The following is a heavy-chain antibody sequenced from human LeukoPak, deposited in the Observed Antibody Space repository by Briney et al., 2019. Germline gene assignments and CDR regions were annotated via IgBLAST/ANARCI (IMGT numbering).Heavy chain of an antibody. CDR2: SGSGGDT. V-gene: IGHV3-23*01. CDR3: AKARGATYGTYYFDY. CDR1: GFTFSSYA. Sequence: QAGRSLRLSCAASGFTFSSYAMNWVRQAPGKGLEWVSISGSGGDTYYADSVKGRFTISRDNSKNTLYLQMNSLRAEDTAVYYCAKARGATYGTYYFDYWGQGTLVTVSS. D-gene: IGHD4/OR15-4a*01. J-gene: IGHJ4*02.